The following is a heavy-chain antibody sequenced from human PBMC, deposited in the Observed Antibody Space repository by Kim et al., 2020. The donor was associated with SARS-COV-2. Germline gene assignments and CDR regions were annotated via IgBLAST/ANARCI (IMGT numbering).Heavy chain of an antibody. D-gene: IGHD3-22*01. CDR3: ARHAYDSSGYYYHDY. CDR2: IYPGDSDT. Sequence: GESLKISCKGSGYSFTSYWIGWVRQMPGKGLEWMGIIYPGDSDTRYSPSFQGQVTISADKSISTAYLQWSSLKASGTAMYYCARHAYDSSGYYYHDYWGQGTLVTVSS. V-gene: IGHV5-51*01. J-gene: IGHJ4*02. CDR1: GYSFTSYW.